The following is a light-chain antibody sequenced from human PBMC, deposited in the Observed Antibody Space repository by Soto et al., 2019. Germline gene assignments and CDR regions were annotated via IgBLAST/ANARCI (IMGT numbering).Light chain of an antibody. Sequence: DIQMTQSPSTLSASVGDRVTITCRASQSISSWLAWYQQKPGKAPKLLIYDASSLQSGVPSRFSGSGSGTEFTPTISSLQPDDFAAYYCQQYTSYPWTFGQGTKLDIK. CDR2: DAS. J-gene: IGKJ2*02. CDR1: QSISSW. V-gene: IGKV1-5*01. CDR3: QQYTSYPWT.